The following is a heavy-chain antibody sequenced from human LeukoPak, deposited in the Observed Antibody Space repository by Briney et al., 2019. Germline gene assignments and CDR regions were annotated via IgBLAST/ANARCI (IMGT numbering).Heavy chain of an antibody. CDR3: AKLDHWGTDY. CDR2: ISGSGGST. V-gene: IGHV3-23*01. J-gene: IGHJ4*02. D-gene: IGHD3-16*01. Sequence: GGSLRLSSAASGFTPRIYAMSWGRHALGTGLEWVSAISGSGGSTYYADSVKGRFTIYRDNSKNTLYLQMNSLRAEDTAVYYCAKLDHWGTDYWGQGTLVTVSS. CDR1: GFTPRIYA.